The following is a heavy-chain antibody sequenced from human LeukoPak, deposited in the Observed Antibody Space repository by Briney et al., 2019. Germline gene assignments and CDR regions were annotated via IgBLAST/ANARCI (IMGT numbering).Heavy chain of an antibody. J-gene: IGHJ4*02. CDR1: GYTFTNYG. D-gene: IGHD2-2*01. V-gene: IGHV1-18*04. CDR3: ARVPPSAHQMLSSDY. Sequence: ASVIVSYKASGYTFTNYGISWVRQAPGQGLEWMAWISANNGETRYAQNLQGRVTMTTDTSTSTAYMELRSLRSDDTAVYYCARVPPSAHQMLSSDYWGQGTQVTVSS. CDR2: ISANNGET.